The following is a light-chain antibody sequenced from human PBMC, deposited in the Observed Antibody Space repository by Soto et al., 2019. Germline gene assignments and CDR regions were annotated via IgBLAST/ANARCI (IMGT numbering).Light chain of an antibody. J-gene: IGKJ1*01. CDR1: QSISSY. CDR3: QQYNKWPWT. Sequence: IRMKKSPSSLSAKVEDRVTITCRASQSISSYLNWYQQKPGKAPKLLIYAASSLQSGVPSRFSGSGSGTEFTLTISYLQPEDFAVYYCQQYNKWPWTFCQVTNVAI. CDR2: AAS. V-gene: IGKV1-39*01.